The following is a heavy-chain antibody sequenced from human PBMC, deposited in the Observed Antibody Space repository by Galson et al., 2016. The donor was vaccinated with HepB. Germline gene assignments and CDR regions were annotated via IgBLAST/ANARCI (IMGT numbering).Heavy chain of an antibody. CDR1: GITFRDYY. Sequence: SLRLSCAASGITFRDYYMTWMRQAPGRGLQWLSHISGSSGYTNYADPVKGRFTISRDNAKNSLYLQMNSLRAEDTAVYYCATGSGTYSPDYWGQGTLVTVSS. J-gene: IGHJ4*02. V-gene: IGHV3-11*06. CDR3: ATGSGTYSPDY. CDR2: ISGSSGYT. D-gene: IGHD3-10*01.